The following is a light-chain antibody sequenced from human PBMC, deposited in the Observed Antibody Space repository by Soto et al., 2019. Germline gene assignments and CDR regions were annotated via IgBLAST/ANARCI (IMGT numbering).Light chain of an antibody. CDR2: DVS. V-gene: IGKV1-5*01. CDR1: QSVGTW. J-gene: IGKJ1*01. Sequence: DIQLTQSPSSLPESVGDRVSITCLASQSVGTWLAWYQQKPGRAPKLLIYDVSTLESGVPSRFSGSGSGTEFTLTISNLQAEDFAVYYCQQYNGFWSFGRGPKVDI. CDR3: QQYNGFWS.